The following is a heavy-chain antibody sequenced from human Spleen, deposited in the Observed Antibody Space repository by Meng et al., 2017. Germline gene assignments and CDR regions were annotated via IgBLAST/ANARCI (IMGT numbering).Heavy chain of an antibody. Sequence: SETLSLTCTVSGGSISSYYWSWIRQPAGKGLEWIGRIYTSGSTNYNPSLKSRVTMSVDTSKNQFSLKLSSVTAADTAVYYCARDSTMIVVASQTEVAFDIWGQGTMVTVSS. D-gene: IGHD3-22*01. V-gene: IGHV4-4*07. CDR3: ARDSTMIVVASQTEVAFDI. CDR2: IYTSGST. CDR1: GGSISSYY. J-gene: IGHJ3*02.